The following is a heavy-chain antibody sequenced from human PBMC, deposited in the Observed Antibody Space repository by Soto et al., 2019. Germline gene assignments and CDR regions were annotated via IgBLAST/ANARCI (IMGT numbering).Heavy chain of an antibody. CDR1: GFTFSSYG. V-gene: IGHV3-33*01. Sequence: GSLRLSCAASGFTFSSYGMHWVRQAPGKGLEWVAVIWYDGSNKYYADSVKGRFTISRDNSKNTLYLQMNSLRAEDTAVYYCAREYYDYIWGSYPSQDYYFDYWGQGTLVTVSS. CDR3: AREYYDYIWGSYPSQDYYFDY. J-gene: IGHJ4*02. CDR2: IWYDGSNK. D-gene: IGHD3-16*02.